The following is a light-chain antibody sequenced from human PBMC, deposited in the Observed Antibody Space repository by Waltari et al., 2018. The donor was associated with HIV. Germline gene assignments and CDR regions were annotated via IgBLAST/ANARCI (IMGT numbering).Light chain of an antibody. CDR1: SSNIGAGYD. J-gene: IGLJ3*02. Sequence: QSVLTQPPSISGAPGQRVTISCTGSSSNIGAGYDVHWYQQLPGKAPKLLICDSRDRPSGVRDLFSGAKSDTSASLASTGLQAEDEADYYCQSYDNDLSVWMFGGGTKLTVL. CDR2: DSR. CDR3: QSYDNDLSVWM. V-gene: IGLV1-40*01.